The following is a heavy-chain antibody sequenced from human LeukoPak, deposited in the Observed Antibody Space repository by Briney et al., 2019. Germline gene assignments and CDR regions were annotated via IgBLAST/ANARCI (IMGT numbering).Heavy chain of an antibody. J-gene: IGHJ4*02. CDR3: ARGYCSSTSCYGGAY. CDR2: ISAYNGNT. Sequence: ASVKVSCKASGYTFTRYYMHWVRQAPGQGLEWMGWISAYNGNTKYAQKLQGRVTMTTATSTSTAYMELRSLRSDDTAVYYCARGYCSSTSCYGGAYWGQGTLVTVSS. CDR1: GYTFTRYY. D-gene: IGHD2-2*01. V-gene: IGHV1-18*04.